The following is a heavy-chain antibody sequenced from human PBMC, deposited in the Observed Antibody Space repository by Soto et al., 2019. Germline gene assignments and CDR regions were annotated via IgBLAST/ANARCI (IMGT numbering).Heavy chain of an antibody. CDR1: GYTLTDLS. Sequence: ASVKVSCQVSGYTLTDLSIXWVRQAPGEGLERMGGSDPEDAEAIYAQKFQGRVTMTEDRSTDTAYMELSGLTSEDTAVYFCATAKPWPIDNGDLWGYYHHWSQSARVTVS. CDR3: ATAKPWPIDNGDLWGYYHH. CDR2: SDPEDAEA. V-gene: IGHV1-24*01. J-gene: IGHJ1*01. D-gene: IGHD2-21*01.